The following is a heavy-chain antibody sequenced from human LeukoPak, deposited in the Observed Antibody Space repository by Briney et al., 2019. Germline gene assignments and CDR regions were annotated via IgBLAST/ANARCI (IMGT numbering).Heavy chain of an antibody. D-gene: IGHD4-17*01. V-gene: IGHV1-18*01. CDR2: ISAYNGNT. Sequence: ASVTVSCKASGGTFSSYAISWVRQAPGQGLEWMGWISAYNGNTNYAQKLQGRVTMTTDTSTSTAYMELRSLRSDDTAVYYCARECGDYVGFDYWGQGTLVTVSS. CDR3: ARECGDYVGFDY. J-gene: IGHJ4*02. CDR1: GGTFSSYA.